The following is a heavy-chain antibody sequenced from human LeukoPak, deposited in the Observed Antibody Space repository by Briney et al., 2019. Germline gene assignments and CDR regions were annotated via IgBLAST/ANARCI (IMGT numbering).Heavy chain of an antibody. D-gene: IGHD3-10*01. V-gene: IGHV1-2*02. J-gene: IGHJ4*02. CDR1: GYTFTGYY. CDR2: INPNSGGT. CDR3: ARGYITMVRGRFDY. Sequence: ASVKVSCKASGYTFTGYYMHWVRQAPGQGLEWMGWINPNSGGTNYAQKFQGRVTMTRDTSISTAYMELSRLRSDDTAVYYCARGYITMVRGRFDYWGQGTLVPVSS.